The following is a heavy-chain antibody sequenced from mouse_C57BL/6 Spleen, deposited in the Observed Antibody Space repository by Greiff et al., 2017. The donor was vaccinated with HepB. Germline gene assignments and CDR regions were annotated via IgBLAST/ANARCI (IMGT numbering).Heavy chain of an antibody. CDR1: GFTFSDYG. D-gene: IGHD4-1*01. CDR3: ARNWDGGDYFDY. V-gene: IGHV5-17*01. Sequence: DVKLVESGGGLVKPGGSLKLSCAASGFTFSDYGMHWVRQAPEKGLEWVAYISSGSSTIYYADTVKGRFTISRDNAKNTLFLQMTSLRSEDTAMYYCARNWDGGDYFDYWGQGTTLTVSS. J-gene: IGHJ2*01. CDR2: ISSGSSTI.